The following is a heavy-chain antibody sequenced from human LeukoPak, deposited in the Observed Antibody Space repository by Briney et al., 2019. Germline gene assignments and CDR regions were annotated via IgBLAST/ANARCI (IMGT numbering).Heavy chain of an antibody. CDR3: ARDKGGSYSF. D-gene: IGHD1-26*01. J-gene: IGHJ4*02. V-gene: IGHV3-48*01. CDR2: IICTGSTI. Sequence: PGGPLRHSCAASEFTFSSHWMSWVRQAPGKGLGLVAYIICTGSTIFYADSVKGRFSISRDNAKNSLYLQMNSLRAEDTAVYYCARDKGGSYSFWGQGTLGTVSS. CDR1: EFTFSSHW.